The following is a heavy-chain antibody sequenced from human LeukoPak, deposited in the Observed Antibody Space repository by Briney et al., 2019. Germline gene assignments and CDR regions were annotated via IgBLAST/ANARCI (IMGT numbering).Heavy chain of an antibody. D-gene: IGHD4-17*01. V-gene: IGHV3-66*01. CDR2: IYSGGST. CDR1: GFTVSSNY. J-gene: IGHJ4*02. Sequence: GGSLRLSCAASGFTVSSNYMSWVRQAPGKGLECVSVIYSGGSTYYADSVKGRFTISRDNSKNTLYLQMNSLRAEDTAVYYCGRDSDYGDPLAYWGQGTLVTVSS. CDR3: GRDSDYGDPLAY.